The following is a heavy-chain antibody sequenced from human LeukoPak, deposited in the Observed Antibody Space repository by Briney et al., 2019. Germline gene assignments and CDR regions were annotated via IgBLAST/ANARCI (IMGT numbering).Heavy chain of an antibody. D-gene: IGHD2-8*01. CDR2: IKQDGSEK. CDR3: ARERKYCTNGVCSEYYFDF. Sequence: GGSLRLSCAASGFTFSSYWMSWVRQAPGKGLEWVANIKQDGSEKYYVDSVKGRFTISRDNAKNSMYLQMNSLRAEDTAVYYCARERKYCTNGVCSEYYFDFWGQGTLVTVSS. V-gene: IGHV3-7*01. J-gene: IGHJ4*02. CDR1: GFTFSSYW.